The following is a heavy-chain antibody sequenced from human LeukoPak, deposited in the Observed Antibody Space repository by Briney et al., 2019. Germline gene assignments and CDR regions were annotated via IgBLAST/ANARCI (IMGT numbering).Heavy chain of an antibody. V-gene: IGHV1-46*01. Sequence: AASVKVSCKASGKTFTSSYFHWVRQAPGQGLEWMGMIYPSGDSTIYAQKFQGRVTLTRDTSTSTVHMELSSLRSEDTAVYYCTRTFLGSLPHFDYWGQGTPVTVSS. D-gene: IGHD3-3*01. CDR2: IYPSGDST. CDR1: GKTFTSSY. CDR3: TRTFLGSLPHFDY. J-gene: IGHJ4*02.